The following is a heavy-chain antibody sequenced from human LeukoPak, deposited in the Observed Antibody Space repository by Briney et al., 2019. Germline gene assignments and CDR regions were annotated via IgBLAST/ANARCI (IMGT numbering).Heavy chain of an antibody. CDR3: AREGSDPDALDI. D-gene: IGHD2-21*02. J-gene: IGHJ3*02. CDR1: GGSFSGYY. Sequence: PSETLSLTCAVYGGSFSGYYWSWIRQPPGKGLEWIGEINHSGSTNYNPSLKSRVTISVDTSKNQFSLKLSSVTAADTAVYYCAREGSDPDALDIWGQGTMVTVSS. CDR2: INHSGST. V-gene: IGHV4-34*01.